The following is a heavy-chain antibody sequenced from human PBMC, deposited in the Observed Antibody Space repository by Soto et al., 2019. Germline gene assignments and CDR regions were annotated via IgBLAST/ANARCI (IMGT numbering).Heavy chain of an antibody. V-gene: IGHV3-21*01. Sequence: GGSLRLSCAASGFIFGSYSMSWVRQAPRKGLEWISSITTNSRYIYYADSVKGRFTISRDNAKNSLYLQMNSLRAEDTAVYYCARESCRGDCYTRLDYFDYWGQGTLVTVSS. D-gene: IGHD2-21*02. CDR1: GFIFGSYS. J-gene: IGHJ4*02. CDR3: ARESCRGDCYTRLDYFDY. CDR2: ITTNSRYI.